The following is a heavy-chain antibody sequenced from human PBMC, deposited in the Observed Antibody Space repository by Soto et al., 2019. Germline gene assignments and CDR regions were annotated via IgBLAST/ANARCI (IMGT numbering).Heavy chain of an antibody. V-gene: IGHV3-33*01. CDR1: GFTFNTYS. CDR3: ARAGGTTVTGLWHFDS. CDR2: IWYDGTQK. D-gene: IGHD4-17*01. Sequence: PWGSLRLSCEASGFTFNTYSIHFFRHPAFKWLEWLAAIWYDGTQKYYADSVKGRFIISRDNSKKTLYLEMNSLRAEDTAVYYCARAGGTTVTGLWHFDSWGQGTLVTVSS. J-gene: IGHJ4*02.